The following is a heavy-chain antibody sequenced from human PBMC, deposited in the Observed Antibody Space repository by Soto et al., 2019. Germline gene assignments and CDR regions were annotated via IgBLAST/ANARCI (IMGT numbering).Heavy chain of an antibody. V-gene: IGHV1-69*13. CDR2: IIPIFGTA. J-gene: IGHJ6*02. CDR3: ARDGRCSSTSCYKGQTYYYYGMDV. Sequence: SVKVSCKASGGTFSSYAISWVRQAPGQGLEWMGGIIPIFGTANYAQKFQGRVTITADESTSTAYMELSSLRSGDTAVYYCARDGRCSSTSCYKGQTYYYYGMDVWGQGTTVTVSS. CDR1: GGTFSSYA. D-gene: IGHD2-2*02.